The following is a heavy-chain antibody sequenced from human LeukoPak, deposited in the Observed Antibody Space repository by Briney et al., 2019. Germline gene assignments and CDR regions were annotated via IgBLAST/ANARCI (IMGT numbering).Heavy chain of an antibody. CDR1: GGSFSGYY. J-gene: IGHJ4*02. Sequence: SETLSLTCAVYGGSFSGYYWSWIRQPPGKGLEWIGEINHSGSTNYNPSLKSRVTISVDTSKNQFSLKLSSVTAADTAVYYCARGITIFLWEGGIRLDYWGQGTLVTVSS. V-gene: IGHV4-34*01. CDR2: INHSGST. CDR3: ARGITIFLWEGGIRLDY. D-gene: IGHD3-9*01.